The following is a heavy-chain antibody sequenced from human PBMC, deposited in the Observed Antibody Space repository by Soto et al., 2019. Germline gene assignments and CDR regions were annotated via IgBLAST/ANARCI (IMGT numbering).Heavy chain of an antibody. Sequence: SETLSLTCTVSGGSISSSSYYWGWIRQPPGKGLEWIGRIFFSGSTYYNPSLKSRVTISVDTSKNQFSLKLSSVTAADTAVYYCAREPKRPEDNWFDPWGQGTLVTVSS. CDR2: IFFSGST. V-gene: IGHV4-39*02. CDR3: AREPKRPEDNWFDP. J-gene: IGHJ5*02. CDR1: GGSISSSSYY. D-gene: IGHD6-6*01.